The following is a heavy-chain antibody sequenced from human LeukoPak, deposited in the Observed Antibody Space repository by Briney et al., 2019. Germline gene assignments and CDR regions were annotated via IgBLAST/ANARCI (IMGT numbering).Heavy chain of an antibody. CDR1: GYSFTDYY. V-gene: IGHV1-2*02. Sequence: ASVKVSCKASGYSFTDYYIHWVRLAPGQGLEWMGWINPKSGGTHYAQKFQGRVYMTRDTSINTVHLELSSLKTNDTAVYYCARTREGVWGSYSPWGQGTLVTVSS. D-gene: IGHD3-16*01. CDR3: ARTREGVWGSYSP. J-gene: IGHJ4*02. CDR2: INPKSGGT.